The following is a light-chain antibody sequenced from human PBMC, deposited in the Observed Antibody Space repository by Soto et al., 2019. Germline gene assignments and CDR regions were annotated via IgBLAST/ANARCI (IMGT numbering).Light chain of an antibody. CDR3: QQYGSSPT. Sequence: EIVLTQSTGTLSLSPGERATLSCRASQSVSSSYLAWYQQKPGQAPRLLIYGASSRAPGIPDRFSGSGSGTDFTLTISRLEPEDFAVYYCQQYGSSPTFGGGTKVEIK. V-gene: IGKV3-20*01. CDR1: QSVSSSY. CDR2: GAS. J-gene: IGKJ4*01.